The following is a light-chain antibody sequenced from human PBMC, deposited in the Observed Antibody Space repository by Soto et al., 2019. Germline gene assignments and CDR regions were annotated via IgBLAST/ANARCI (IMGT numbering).Light chain of an antibody. J-gene: IGLJ1*01. V-gene: IGLV2-14*01. CDR3: SSYASSSPYV. CDR1: SSDVGGYNY. CDR2: EVS. Sequence: QSALTQPASVSGSPGQSITISCTGTSSDVGGYNYVSWYQQHPGKAPKLMIYEVSNRPSGVSNRFSGSKSGNTASLTISGVHADNEADYYCSSYASSSPYVFGTGTKVTV.